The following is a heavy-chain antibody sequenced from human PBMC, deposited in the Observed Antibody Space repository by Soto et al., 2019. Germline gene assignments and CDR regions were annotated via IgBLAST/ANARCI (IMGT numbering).Heavy chain of an antibody. CDR2: IYPGDHET. V-gene: IGHV5-51*01. J-gene: IGHJ4*02. CDR3: ARSPRSSPYFDY. Sequence: ESMKISCSCCGYTFSNFWISWVRHLPGKGLEWMGIIYPGDHETRYSPSFHGKVTISADKSINTAYLQWSSLEASDSALYYCARSPRSSPYFDYWGQGDLVTVSS. CDR1: GYTFSNFW. D-gene: IGHD6-13*01.